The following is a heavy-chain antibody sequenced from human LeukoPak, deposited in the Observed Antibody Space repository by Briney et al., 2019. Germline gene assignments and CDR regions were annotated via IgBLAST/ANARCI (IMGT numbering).Heavy chain of an antibody. J-gene: IGHJ4*02. CDR2: ISNDGTNK. CDR3: ARDWARGDSYYVDY. CDR1: GFSFSGYG. D-gene: IGHD2-21*02. V-gene: IGHV3-30*03. Sequence: AGGSLRLSCAASGFSFSGYGMHWVRQAPGKGLECVAPISNDGTNKYYADSVKGRFTISRDNSKNTLYLQMDSLRTEDTAVYYCARDWARGDSYYVDYWGQGTLVTVSS.